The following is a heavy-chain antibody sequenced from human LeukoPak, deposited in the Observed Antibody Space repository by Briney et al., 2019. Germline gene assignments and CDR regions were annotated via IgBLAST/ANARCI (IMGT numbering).Heavy chain of an antibody. Sequence: PGGSLRLSCAASGFTFSSYAMSWVRQAPGKGLEWVSAISGSGGSTYYADSVKGRFTISRDNSKNTLYLQMNSLRAEDTAVYYCATATRSSWGYYFDYWGQGTLVTVSS. V-gene: IGHV3-23*01. D-gene: IGHD6-13*01. CDR1: GFTFSSYA. CDR3: ATATRSSWGYYFDY. J-gene: IGHJ4*02. CDR2: ISGSGGST.